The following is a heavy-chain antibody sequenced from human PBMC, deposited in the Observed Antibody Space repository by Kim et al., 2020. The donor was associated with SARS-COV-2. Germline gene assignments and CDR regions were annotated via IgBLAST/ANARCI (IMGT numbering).Heavy chain of an antibody. CDR2: INPSGGST. CDR3: ARGSHYDSSGYSVLFRN. J-gene: IGHJ4*02. CDR1: GYTFTSYY. Sequence: ASVKVSCKASGYTFTSYYMHWVRQAPGQGLEWMGIINPSGGSTSYAQKFQGRVTMTRDTSTSTVYMELSSLRSEDTAVYYCARGSHYDSSGYSVLFRNWGQGTLVTVSS. D-gene: IGHD3-22*01. V-gene: IGHV1-46*01.